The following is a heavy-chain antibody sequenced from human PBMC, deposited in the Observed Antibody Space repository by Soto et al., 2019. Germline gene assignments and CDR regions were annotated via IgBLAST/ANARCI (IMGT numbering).Heavy chain of an antibody. D-gene: IGHD3-10*01. J-gene: IGHJ5*02. Sequence: QVQLQESGPGLVKPSGTLSLTCAVSGDSFSTSNWWSWVRQPPGKGLEWIGEIYHTGSTNYNPSLKRRVNMSIDKSKNQISLNVNSMTAADTAVYYCASIQYYGSGSFWFDPWGQGTLVTVSS. V-gene: IGHV4-4*02. CDR2: IYHTGST. CDR3: ASIQYYGSGSFWFDP. CDR1: GDSFSTSNW.